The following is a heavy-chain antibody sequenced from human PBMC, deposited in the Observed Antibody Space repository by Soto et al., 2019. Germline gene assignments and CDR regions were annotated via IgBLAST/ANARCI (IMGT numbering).Heavy chain of an antibody. CDR3: ARAPNPLFYGDYVGYYYYMDV. CDR1: GGSFSGYY. D-gene: IGHD4-17*01. Sequence: PSETLSLTCAVYGGSFSGYYWSWIRQPPGKGLEWFGEINHSGSTNYNPSLKSRVTISVDTSKNQFSLKLSSVTAADTAVYYCARAPNPLFYGDYVGYYYYMDVWGKGTTVTVSS. V-gene: IGHV4-34*01. CDR2: INHSGST. J-gene: IGHJ6*03.